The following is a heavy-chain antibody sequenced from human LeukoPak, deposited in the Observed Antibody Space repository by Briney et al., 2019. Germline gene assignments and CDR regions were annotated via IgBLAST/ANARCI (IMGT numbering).Heavy chain of an antibody. V-gene: IGHV4-38-2*02. CDR3: ARVRGYCSSTICYRYYFDY. J-gene: IGHJ4*02. CDR1: GYSISSGYY. CDR2: IYHSGST. Sequence: SETLSLTCTVSGYSISSGYYWGWIRQPPGKGLEWIGTIYHSGSTYYNRSLKSRVTISVDTSKNQFSLKLTSVTAADTAVYYCARVRGYCSSTICYRYYFDYWGQGTLVTVSS. D-gene: IGHD2-2*01.